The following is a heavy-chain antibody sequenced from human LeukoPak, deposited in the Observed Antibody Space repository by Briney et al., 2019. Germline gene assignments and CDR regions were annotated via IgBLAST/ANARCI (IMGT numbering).Heavy chain of an antibody. V-gene: IGHV3-53*01. CDR1: GFTVITND. CDR2: LYSDGNT. J-gene: IGHJ4*01. D-gene: IGHD1-14*01. Sequence: GGSLRLSCAASGFTVITNDMTWVRQAPGKGLEWVSVLYSDGNTKYADSVQGRFTISRDNSKNTLYLEMNSLSPDDTAVYYCARGVEPLAANTLAYWGQEPWSPSPQ. CDR3: ARGVEPLAANTLAY.